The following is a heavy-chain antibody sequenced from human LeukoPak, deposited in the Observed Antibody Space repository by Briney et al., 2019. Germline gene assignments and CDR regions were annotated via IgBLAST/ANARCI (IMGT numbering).Heavy chain of an antibody. J-gene: IGHJ4*02. CDR2: INHSGST. CDR1: GGSFSGYY. V-gene: IGHV4-34*01. CDR3: ARIADILTGYSPPHFDY. Sequence: SETLSLTCAVYGGSFSGYYWSWIRQPPGKGLEWIGEINHSGSTNYNPSLKSRVTISVDKSKNQFSLKLSSVTAADTAVYYCARIADILTGYSPPHFDYWGQGTLVTVSS. D-gene: IGHD3-9*01.